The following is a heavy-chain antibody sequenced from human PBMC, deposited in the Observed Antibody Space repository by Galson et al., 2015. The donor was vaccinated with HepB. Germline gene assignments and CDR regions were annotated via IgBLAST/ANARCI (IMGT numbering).Heavy chain of an antibody. Sequence: SCKASGYTFTSYYMHWVRQAPGQGLEWMGIINPSGGSTSYAQKFQGRVTMTRDTSTSTVYMELSSLRSEDTAMYYCARGPIKNSSGYPFDYWGQGTLVTVSS. CDR3: ARGPIKNSSGYPFDY. V-gene: IGHV1-46*01. J-gene: IGHJ4*02. D-gene: IGHD3-22*01. CDR1: GYTFTSYY. CDR2: INPSGGST.